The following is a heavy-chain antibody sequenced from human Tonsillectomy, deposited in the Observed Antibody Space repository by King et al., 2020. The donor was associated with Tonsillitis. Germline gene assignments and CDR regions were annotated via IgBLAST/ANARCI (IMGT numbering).Heavy chain of an antibody. CDR1: GGSISSSYYY. J-gene: IGHJ4*02. V-gene: IGHV4-39*01. D-gene: IGHD4-23*01. CDR3: ARLKDYGGHSNPDDFDY. CDR2: TYYSGST. Sequence: QLQESGPGLVKPSETLSLTCTVSGGSISSSYYYWGWVRQPPGQGLELIGYTYYSGSTYYNPSLKSRVTVSVDTSKNQFSLRLNSVTAADTAIYYSARLKDYGGHSNPDDFDYWGQGTLVTVSS.